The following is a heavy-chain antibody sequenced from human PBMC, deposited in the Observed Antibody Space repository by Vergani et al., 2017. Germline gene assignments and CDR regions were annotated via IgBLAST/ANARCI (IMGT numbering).Heavy chain of an antibody. CDR3: VRGGLATIYNWFDP. J-gene: IGHJ5*01. D-gene: IGHD5-24*01. V-gene: IGHV3-7*01. CDR2: IKYDGSKK. CDR1: GFTFSNLW. Sequence: EVQLVASGGGLVQLGGSLRLSCEASGFTFSNLWMTWVRQAPGKGLEWVANIKYDGSKKNYVDSVKGRFTISRDNAKNSLYLQMNSLRADDTAVYYCVRGGLATIYNWFDPWGQGTRVTVSS.